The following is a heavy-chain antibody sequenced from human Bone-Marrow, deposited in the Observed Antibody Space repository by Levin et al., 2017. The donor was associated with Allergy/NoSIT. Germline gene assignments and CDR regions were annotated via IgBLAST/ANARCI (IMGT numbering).Heavy chain of an antibody. CDR2: IIPILGIA. J-gene: IGHJ3*02. CDR3: ARSSWYHPKDAFDI. D-gene: IGHD6-13*01. V-gene: IGHV1-69*02. CDR1: GGTFSSYT. Sequence: SVKVSCKASGGTFSSYTISWVRQAPGQGLEWMGRIIPILGIANYAQKFQGRVTITADKSTSTAYMELSSLRSEDTAVYYCARSSWYHPKDAFDIWGQGTMVTVSS.